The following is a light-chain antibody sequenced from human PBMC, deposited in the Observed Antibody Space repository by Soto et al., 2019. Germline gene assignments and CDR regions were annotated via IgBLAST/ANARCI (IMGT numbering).Light chain of an antibody. CDR1: GSNIGPNY. CDR2: NND. V-gene: IGLV1-47*02. Sequence: QSVLTQPPSASGTPGQRVTMSCSGSGSNIGPNYVYWFQQFPGTAPKLLIYNNDQRPSGVPDRFSGSKSGTSASLDISGLRSEDEADYYCQAWDGSTAFFGTGTKLTVL. J-gene: IGLJ1*01. CDR3: QAWDGSTAF.